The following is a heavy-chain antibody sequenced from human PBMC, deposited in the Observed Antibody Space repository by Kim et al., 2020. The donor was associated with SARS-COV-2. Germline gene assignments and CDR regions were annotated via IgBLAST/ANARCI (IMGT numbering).Heavy chain of an antibody. CDR1: GGSFSGYY. CDR3: ARGGRVVRGVNDY. V-gene: IGHV4-34*01. D-gene: IGHD3-10*01. Sequence: SETLSLTCAVYGGSFSGYYWSWIRQPPGKGLEWIGEINHSGSTNYNPSLKSRVTISVDTSKNQFSLKLSSVTAADTAVYYCARGGRVVRGVNDYWGQGTLVTVSS. CDR2: INHSGST. J-gene: IGHJ4*02.